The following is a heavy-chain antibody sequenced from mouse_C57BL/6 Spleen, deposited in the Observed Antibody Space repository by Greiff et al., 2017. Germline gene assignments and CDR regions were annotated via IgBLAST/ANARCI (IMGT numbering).Heavy chain of an antibody. V-gene: IGHV5-17*01. CDR3: ARPYFYGSYWYFDV. CDR2: ISSGSSTI. Sequence: EVKLVESGGGLVKPGGSLKLSCAASGFTFSDYGMHWVRQAPEKGLEWVAYISSGSSTIYYADTVKGRFTISRDNAKNTLFRQMTSLRSEDTAMYYCARPYFYGSYWYFDVWGTGTTVTVSS. CDR1: GFTFSDYG. J-gene: IGHJ1*03. D-gene: IGHD1-1*01.